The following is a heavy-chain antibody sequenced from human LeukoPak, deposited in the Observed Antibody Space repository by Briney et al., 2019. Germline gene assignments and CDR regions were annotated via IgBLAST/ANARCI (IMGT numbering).Heavy chain of an antibody. V-gene: IGHV4-30-4*01. CDR3: ARGRVRFLYYFDY. D-gene: IGHD3-10*01. CDR2: IYHSGST. CDR1: GGSISSGDYY. Sequence: PSETLSLTCTVSGGSISSGDYYWSWIRRPPGKGLEWIGYIYHSGSTYYSPSLKSRVTVSLDTSKNQFSLKMRSVTAADTSVYYCARGRVRFLYYFDYWGQGTLVTVSS. J-gene: IGHJ4*02.